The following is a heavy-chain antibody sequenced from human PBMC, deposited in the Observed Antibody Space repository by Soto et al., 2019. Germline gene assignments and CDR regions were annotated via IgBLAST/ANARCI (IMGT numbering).Heavy chain of an antibody. Sequence: QVQLVESGGGVVQPGRSLRLSCAASGFTFSSYGMHWVRQAPGKGLEWVAVIWYDGSNKYYADSVKGRFTISRDNSKNTLYLQMNSLRAEDTAVYYCARDGIMTTVGAALYGMDVWGQGTTVTVSS. V-gene: IGHV3-33*01. CDR1: GFTFSSYG. D-gene: IGHD4-17*01. J-gene: IGHJ6*02. CDR2: IWYDGSNK. CDR3: ARDGIMTTVGAALYGMDV.